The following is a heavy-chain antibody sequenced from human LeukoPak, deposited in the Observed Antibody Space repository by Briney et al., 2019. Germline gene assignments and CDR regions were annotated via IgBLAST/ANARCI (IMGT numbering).Heavy chain of an antibody. CDR2: ISGSGGST. CDR3: AKGGRFGYNYGYLDH. Sequence: PGGSLRLSCVASGFTFSNYAMTWVRQAPGKGLEWVSAISGSGGSTYYADSVEGRFTISRDNSKNTVYLQMNSLRAEDTAVLYCAKGGRFGYNYGYLDHWGQGTLVTVSS. CDR1: GFTFSNYA. J-gene: IGHJ4*02. V-gene: IGHV3-23*01. D-gene: IGHD5-18*01.